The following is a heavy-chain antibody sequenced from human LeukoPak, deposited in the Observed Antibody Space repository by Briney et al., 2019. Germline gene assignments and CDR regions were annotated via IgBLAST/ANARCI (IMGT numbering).Heavy chain of an antibody. CDR2: IKSKTDGGTT. CDR3: TRSRWELLTDFDY. J-gene: IGHJ4*02. D-gene: IGHD1-26*01. CDR1: GFTFSNAW. Sequence: GGSLRLSXAASGFTFSNAWMSWVRQAPGKGLEWVGRIKSKTDGGTTDYAAPVKGRFTISRDDSKNTLYLQMNSLKAEDTAVYYCTRSRWELLTDFDYWGQGTLVTVSS. V-gene: IGHV3-15*01.